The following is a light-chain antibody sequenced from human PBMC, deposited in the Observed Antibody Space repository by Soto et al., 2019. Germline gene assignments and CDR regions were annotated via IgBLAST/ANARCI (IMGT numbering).Light chain of an antibody. Sequence: QSALTQPASVSGSPGQAITIACTGTSSDVGGYNYVSWFQHHPGRAPKLMISEVSNRPSGVSNRFSASKSGNTASLTISGLQSEDEATYYCSSYSSSSTLVFGTGTQVTVL. CDR2: EVS. V-gene: IGLV2-14*01. J-gene: IGLJ1*01. CDR3: SSYSSSSTLV. CDR1: SSDVGGYNY.